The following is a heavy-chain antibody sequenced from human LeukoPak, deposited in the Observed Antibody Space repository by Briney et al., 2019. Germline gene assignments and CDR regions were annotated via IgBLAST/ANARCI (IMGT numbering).Heavy chain of an antibody. D-gene: IGHD6-19*01. J-gene: IGHJ4*02. V-gene: IGHV3-11*04. Sequence: GGSLRLSCAASGFTFSDYYTSWIRQAPGKGLEWVSYSSSGGSAIYYADSVKGRFTISRDNAKNSVYLQMNSLRAEDTAVYYCATTRYSSASYSVYWGEGTLVTVSS. CDR1: GFTFSDYY. CDR2: SSSGGSAI. CDR3: ATTRYSSASYSVY.